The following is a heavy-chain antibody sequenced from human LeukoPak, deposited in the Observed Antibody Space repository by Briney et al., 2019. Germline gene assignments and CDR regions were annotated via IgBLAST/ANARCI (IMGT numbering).Heavy chain of an antibody. CDR1: GYTFTSHY. Sequence: ASVKVSCKASGYTFTSHYMHWVRQAPGQGLEWMGIINPSGGSTRYAQKFQVRVTMTRDTSTSTVYMELSSLRSEDTAVYYCAREGSSSFDYWGQGTLVTVSS. V-gene: IGHV1-46*01. J-gene: IGHJ4*02. CDR2: INPSGGST. CDR3: AREGSSSFDY. D-gene: IGHD6-6*01.